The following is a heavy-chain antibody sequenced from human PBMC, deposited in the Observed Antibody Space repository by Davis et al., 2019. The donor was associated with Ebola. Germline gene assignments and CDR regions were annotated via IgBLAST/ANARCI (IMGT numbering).Heavy chain of an antibody. V-gene: IGHV5-51*01. CDR1: GYSFTNMW. CDR3: ARQRGLGLPFGAFDI. J-gene: IGHJ3*02. D-gene: IGHD1-26*01. CDR2: IYPGDSDT. Sequence: GESLKISCKGSGYSFTNMWIGWVRQMPGKGLEWMGIIYPGDSDTTYSPSFQGQVTIPADRSISTAYLHWSGLKASDTAMYYCARQRGLGLPFGAFDIWGQGTMVTVSS.